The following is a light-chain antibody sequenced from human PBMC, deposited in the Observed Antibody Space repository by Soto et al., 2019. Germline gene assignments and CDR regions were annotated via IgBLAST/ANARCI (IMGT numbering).Light chain of an antibody. J-gene: IGKJ5*01. CDR2: DSS. V-gene: IGKV3D-20*02. CDR3: QQRADWPIT. Sequence: EIVLTQSPATLSLSPGERATLSCRASQSLSSNFLAWYQQKPGQPPRLLIYDSSTRATGFPDRFSGSGSGTDFTLTISSLEPDDFAVYYCQQRADWPITFGQGTRLEI. CDR1: QSLSSNF.